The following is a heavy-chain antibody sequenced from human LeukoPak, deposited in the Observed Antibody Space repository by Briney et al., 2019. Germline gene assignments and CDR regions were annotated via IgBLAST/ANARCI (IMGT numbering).Heavy chain of an antibody. CDR3: ARLPAAGTNVGIFDY. V-gene: IGHV4-34*01. CDR2: INHSGST. CDR1: GGSFSGYY. Sequence: KPSETLSLTCAVYGGSFSGYYWSWIRQPPGKGLEWIGEINHSGSTNYNPSLKSRVTISVDTSKNQFSLKLSSVTAADTAVYYCARLPAAGTNVGIFDYWGQGTLVTVSS. D-gene: IGHD6-13*01. J-gene: IGHJ4*02.